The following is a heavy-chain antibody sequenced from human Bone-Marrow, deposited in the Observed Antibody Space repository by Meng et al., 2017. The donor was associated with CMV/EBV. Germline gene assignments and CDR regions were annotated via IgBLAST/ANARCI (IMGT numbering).Heavy chain of an antibody. D-gene: IGHD5-12*01. Sequence: GGSLRLSCAASGFAFSSYSMNWVRQAPGKGLEWVSYISSSSSTIYYADSVKGRFTISRDNAKNSLYLQMNSLSAEDTAVYYCDLQWATSFYYGMDVWGQGTTVTVSS. J-gene: IGHJ6*02. CDR3: DLQWATSFYYGMDV. V-gene: IGHV3-48*04. CDR2: ISSSSSTI. CDR1: GFAFSSYS.